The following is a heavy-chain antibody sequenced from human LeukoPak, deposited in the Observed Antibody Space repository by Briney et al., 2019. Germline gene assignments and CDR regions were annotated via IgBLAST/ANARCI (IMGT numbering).Heavy chain of an antibody. CDR1: GFTVSSNY. CDR3: AKDRDFWSGYGSFDY. CDR2: ISGSGSST. Sequence: GGSLRLSCAASGFTVSSNYMSWVRQAPGKGLEWVSAISGSGSSTYYADSVKGRFTISRDNSKNTLYLQMNSLRAEDTAVYYCAKDRDFWSGYGSFDYWGQGTLVTVSS. D-gene: IGHD3-3*01. J-gene: IGHJ4*02. V-gene: IGHV3-23*01.